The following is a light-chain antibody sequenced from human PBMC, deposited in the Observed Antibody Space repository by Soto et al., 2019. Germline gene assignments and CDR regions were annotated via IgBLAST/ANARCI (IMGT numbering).Light chain of an antibody. V-gene: IGKV1-17*01. CDR3: LQHNSYPWT. J-gene: IGKJ1*01. CDR2: AAS. CDR1: QDISND. Sequence: DIQMTQSPSSLSASVGDRVTITCRASQDISNDLGWYQQKPGKAPKRLIYAASSLQSGVPSRFSGDGSGTEFTLTISSLQPEDFATYFCLQHNSYPWTFGQGTKVEIK.